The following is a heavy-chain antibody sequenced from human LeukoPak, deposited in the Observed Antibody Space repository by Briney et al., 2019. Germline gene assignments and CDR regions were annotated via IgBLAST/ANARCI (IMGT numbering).Heavy chain of an antibody. Sequence: SETLSLTCAVYGGSFGGYYWSWIRQPPGKGLEWIGEINHSGSTNYNPSLKSRVTISVDTSKNQFSLKLSSVTAADTAVYYCASPRSDFRDAFDIWGQGTMVTVSS. J-gene: IGHJ3*02. CDR2: INHSGST. CDR1: GGSFGGYY. V-gene: IGHV4-34*01. CDR3: ASPRSDFRDAFDI. D-gene: IGHD3-10*01.